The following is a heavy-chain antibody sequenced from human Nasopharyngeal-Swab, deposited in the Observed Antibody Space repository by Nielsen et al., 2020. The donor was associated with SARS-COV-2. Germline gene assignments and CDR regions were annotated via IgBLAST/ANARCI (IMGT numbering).Heavy chain of an antibody. CDR1: GASISSYY. D-gene: IGHD3-10*01. J-gene: IGHJ4*02. V-gene: IGHV4-59*13. CDR2: IYYSGST. CDR3: ARAHSAPWFGINYFDY. Sequence: SETLSLTCTVSGASISSYYWSWIRQPPGKGLAWIGYIYYSGSTNYNPSLKSRVTISVDTSKNQFSLKLTSVTAADTAVYYCARAHSAPWFGINYFDYWGQGTLVTVSS.